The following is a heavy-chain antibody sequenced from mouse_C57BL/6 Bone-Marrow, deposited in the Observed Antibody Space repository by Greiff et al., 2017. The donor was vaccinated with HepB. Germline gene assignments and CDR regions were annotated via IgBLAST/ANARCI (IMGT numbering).Heavy chain of an antibody. J-gene: IGHJ4*01. CDR3: ARICKRDAMDY. V-gene: IGHV5-4*03. Sequence: EVKVVESGGGLVKPGGSLKLSCAASGFTFSSYAMSWVRQTPEKRLEWVATISDGGSYTYYPDNVKGRFTISRDNAKNNLYLQMSHLKSEDTAMYYCARICKRDAMDYWGQGTSVTVSS. CDR2: ISDGGSYT. CDR1: GFTFSSYA.